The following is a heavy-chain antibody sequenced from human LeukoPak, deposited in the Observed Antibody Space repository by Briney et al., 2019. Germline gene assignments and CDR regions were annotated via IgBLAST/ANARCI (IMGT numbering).Heavy chain of an antibody. Sequence: GASVKVSCKASGGTFSNYAISWVRQAPGQGLEWMGRIIPILGIANYAQKFQGRVTITADKSTSTAYMELSSLRSEDTAVYYCARDLRGSGSYYNDAFDIWGQGTMVTVSS. V-gene: IGHV1-69*04. CDR3: ARDLRGSGSYYNDAFDI. CDR1: GGTFSNYA. D-gene: IGHD3-10*01. CDR2: IIPILGIA. J-gene: IGHJ3*02.